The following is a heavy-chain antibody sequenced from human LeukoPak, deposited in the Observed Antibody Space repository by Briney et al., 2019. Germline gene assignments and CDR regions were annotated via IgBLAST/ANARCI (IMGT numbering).Heavy chain of an antibody. CDR2: ISSSSNTM. J-gene: IGHJ5*02. CDR3: ARELQASGFDP. D-gene: IGHD6-19*01. V-gene: IGHV3-48*04. Sequence: PGGSLRLSCAASGFTFSNYWMNWVRQAPGKGLEWISYISSSSNTMDYADSVKGRFTISRDNAKNSLHLQMNSLRAEDTALYYCARELQASGFDPWGQGTLVTVSS. CDR1: GFTFSNYW.